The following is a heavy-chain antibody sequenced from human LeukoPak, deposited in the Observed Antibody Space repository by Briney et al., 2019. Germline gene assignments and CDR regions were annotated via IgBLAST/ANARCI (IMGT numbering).Heavy chain of an antibody. CDR2: ISSSSSTI. J-gene: IGHJ5*02. D-gene: IGHD5-12*01. CDR1: GFTFSDYE. Sequence: GGSLRLSCAVSGFTFSDYEMNWVRQAPGEGLEWVSYISSSSSTIYYADSVKGRFTISRDNAKNSLYLQMNSLRAEDTAVYYCARAPVDIVATIPPSWGQGTLVTVSS. CDR3: ARAPVDIVATIPPS. V-gene: IGHV3-48*03.